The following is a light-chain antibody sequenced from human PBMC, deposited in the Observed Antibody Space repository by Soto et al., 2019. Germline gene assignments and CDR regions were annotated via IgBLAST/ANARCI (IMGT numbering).Light chain of an antibody. CDR3: QQYGSSPWT. J-gene: IGKJ1*01. CDR1: QSVSSSY. CDR2: GAS. V-gene: IGKV3-20*01. Sequence: EIVLTQSPGTLSLSPGDRATLSCRASQSVSSSYLAWYQQKPDQAPRLLIYGASSKATGIPDRFSGSGSGTDFTLTISSLEPEDFAVYYCQQYGSSPWTFGQGTKVEIK.